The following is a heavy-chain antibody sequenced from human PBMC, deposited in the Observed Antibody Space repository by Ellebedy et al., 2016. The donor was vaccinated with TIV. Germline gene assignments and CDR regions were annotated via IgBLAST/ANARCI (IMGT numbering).Heavy chain of an antibody. Sequence: GESLKISCAASGLPFSRYGMHWIRQAPDKGLEWVAVIWYDGSIKYLADSVKGRFTISRDNFNNTLYLQMNSLRAEDTAVYWCASWDFDYWGQGTLVTVSS. J-gene: IGHJ4*02. V-gene: IGHV3-33*01. CDR3: ASWDFDY. CDR1: GLPFSRYG. D-gene: IGHD7-27*01. CDR2: IWYDGSIK.